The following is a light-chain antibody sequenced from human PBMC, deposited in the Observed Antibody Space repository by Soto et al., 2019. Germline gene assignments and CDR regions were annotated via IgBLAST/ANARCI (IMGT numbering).Light chain of an antibody. Sequence: MSQSPATLSVSPGERVTLSCRASQNIHNHMSWFLQKPGQTPRLLIYDASNRATGIPARFSGSGSGTDFTLTISSLEPEDFAVYYCQQRSNWPVTFGQGTKLEIK. CDR3: QQRSNWPVT. V-gene: IGKV3-11*01. J-gene: IGKJ2*01. CDR1: QNIHNH. CDR2: DAS.